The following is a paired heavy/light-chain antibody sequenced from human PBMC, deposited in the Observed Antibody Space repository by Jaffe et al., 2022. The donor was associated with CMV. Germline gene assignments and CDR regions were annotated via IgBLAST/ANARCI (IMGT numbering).Heavy chain of an antibody. CDR1: GFTFGSYS. V-gene: IGHV3-7*01. J-gene: IGHJ4*02. CDR2: IKQDGSEK. Sequence: EVQLVESGGGLVQPGGSLKLSCVGSGFTFGSYSMTWVRQAPGKGLECVANIKQDGSEKYYLDSVKGRFTISRDNAKSSLYLQMNSLRAEDTAVYYCARDDWNIGIVTPSMNPFDYWGQGTLVTVAS. CDR3: ARDDWNIGIVTPSMNPFDY. D-gene: IGHD2-2*01.
Light chain of an antibody. V-gene: IGKV4-1*01. CDR1: QSVLYSSKNKNH. CDR2: WAS. CDR3: QQYCSTPRT. Sequence: DIVMTQSPDHLAVSLGERATITCKSSQSVLYSSKNKNHLAWYQQKPGQPPKVIIHWASMREAGVPDRFSGSGSGTDFTLTISSLQAEDVAVYYCQQYCSTPRTFGQGTKVEIK. J-gene: IGKJ1*01.